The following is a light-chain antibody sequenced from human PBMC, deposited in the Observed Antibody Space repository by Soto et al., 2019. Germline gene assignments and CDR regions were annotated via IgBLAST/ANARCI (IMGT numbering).Light chain of an antibody. CDR1: QTISSW. CDR3: QHYNSYSEA. V-gene: IGKV1-5*03. CDR2: KAS. Sequence: DIQMTQSPSTLSGSVGDRVTITCRASQTISSWLAWYQQKPGKVPKLLIYKASTLESGVPSRFSGSGSGTEFTLTISSLQPDDFATYYCQHYNSYSEAFGQGTKVELK. J-gene: IGKJ1*01.